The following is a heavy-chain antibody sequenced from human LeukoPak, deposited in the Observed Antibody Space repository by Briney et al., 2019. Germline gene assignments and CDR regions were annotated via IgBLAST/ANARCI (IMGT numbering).Heavy chain of an antibody. CDR2: IYSGGGT. CDR1: GFTFSSYY. D-gene: IGHD6-13*01. Sequence: PGGSLRLSCAASGFTFSSYYMSWVRQAPGKGLEWVSVIYSGGGTYYAVSVKGRFTISRDNSKNTLYLQMNSLRVEDTAVYYCARGSSSSWYFDYWGQGTLVIVSS. V-gene: IGHV3-53*01. J-gene: IGHJ4*02. CDR3: ARGSSSSWYFDY.